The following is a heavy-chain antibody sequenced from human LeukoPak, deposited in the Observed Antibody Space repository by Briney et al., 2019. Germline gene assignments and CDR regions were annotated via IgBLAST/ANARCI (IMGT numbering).Heavy chain of an antibody. J-gene: IGHJ4*02. V-gene: IGHV4-39*07. D-gene: IGHD3-22*01. CDR1: GXSISSSSYY. CDR2: IYYSGST. CDR3: AREDSSGYLGY. Sequence: SETLSLTCTVSGXSISSSSYYWAWIRQPPGKGLEWIGTIYYSGSTNYNPSLKSRVTISVDTSKNQFSLKLTSLTAADTAVYYCAREDSSGYLGYWGQGTLVTVSS.